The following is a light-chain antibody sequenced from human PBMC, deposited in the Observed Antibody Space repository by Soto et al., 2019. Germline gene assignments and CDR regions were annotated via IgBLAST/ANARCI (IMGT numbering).Light chain of an antibody. CDR2: DVS. V-gene: IGLV2-14*01. CDR1: SSDVGGYNY. CDR3: SSYTISSPPYVV. Sequence: QSALTQPASVSGSPGQSITISCTGTSSDVGGYNYVSWYQQHPGKAPKLMIYDVSNRPSGVSNRFSGSKSGNTASLTISGLQAEDDADYYCSSYTISSPPYVVFGGWTKVTVL. J-gene: IGLJ2*01.